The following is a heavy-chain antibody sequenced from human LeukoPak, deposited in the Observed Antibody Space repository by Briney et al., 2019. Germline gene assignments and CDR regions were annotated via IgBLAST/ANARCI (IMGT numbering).Heavy chain of an antibody. V-gene: IGHV1-8*01. CDR3: ARGPDVDTAMVIWWPSYYYYMDV. J-gene: IGHJ6*03. Sequence: ASVKVSCKASGYPFTSYDINWVRQATGQGLEWMGWMNPNSGNTGYAQKFQGRVTMTRNTSISTAYMELSSLRSEDTAVYYCARGPDVDTAMVIWWPSYYYYMDVWGKGTTDTVSS. CDR1: GYPFTSYD. D-gene: IGHD5-18*01. CDR2: MNPNSGNT.